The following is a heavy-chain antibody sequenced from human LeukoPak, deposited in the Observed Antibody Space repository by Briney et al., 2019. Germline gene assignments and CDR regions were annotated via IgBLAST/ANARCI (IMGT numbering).Heavy chain of an antibody. V-gene: IGHV4-30-4*01. J-gene: IGHJ4*02. CDR3: ASYFVGNGGRGY. D-gene: IGHD3-10*02. CDR2: VYDSWNN. CDR1: GDSINSGNSH. Sequence: PSETLSRTCTVSGDSINSGNSHWTWIRQPPGKGLEWLGSVYDSWNNYYNPSLESRITMSVDTSKNQYSLELSSVIAADTAVYYCASYFVGNGGRGYWGQGALVTVSS.